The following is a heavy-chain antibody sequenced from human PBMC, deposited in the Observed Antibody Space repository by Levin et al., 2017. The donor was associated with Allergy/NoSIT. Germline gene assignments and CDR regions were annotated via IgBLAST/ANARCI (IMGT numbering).Heavy chain of an antibody. CDR1: GFTFSSYG. CDR2: ISYDGSNK. D-gene: IGHD6-19*01. V-gene: IGHV3-30*18. J-gene: IGHJ4*02. CDR3: AKDGFQLIAVAGTAVDY. Sequence: GESLKISCAASGFTFSSYGMHWVRQAPGKGLEWVAVISYDGSNKYYADSVKGRFTISRDNSKNTLYLQMNSLRAEDTAVYYCAKDGFQLIAVAGTAVDYWGQGTLVTVSS.